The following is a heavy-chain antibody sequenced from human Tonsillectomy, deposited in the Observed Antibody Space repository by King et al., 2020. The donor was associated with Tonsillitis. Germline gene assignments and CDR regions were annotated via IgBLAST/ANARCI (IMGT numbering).Heavy chain of an antibody. CDR3: ARASIAGSDIDY. D-gene: IGHD6-6*01. J-gene: IGHJ4*02. CDR1: GYSISSGYY. V-gene: IGHV4-38-2*02. Sequence: RLQESGPGLVKPSETLSLTCTVSGYSISSGYYWGWIRQPPGKGLEWIGSIYHSGSTYYNPSLKSRVTISVDTSKNQFSLKLSSVTAADTAVYYCARASIAGSDIDYWGQGTLVTVSS. CDR2: IYHSGST.